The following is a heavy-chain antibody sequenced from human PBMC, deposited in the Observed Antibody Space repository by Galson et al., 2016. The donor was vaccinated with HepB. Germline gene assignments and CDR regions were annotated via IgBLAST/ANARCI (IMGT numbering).Heavy chain of an antibody. Sequence: LRLSCAASGFSVSRFGMHWVRQAPGKGLEWVAIIWDNGRNKQYTDSVKGRFTISSDSSENRVYLQMNSLSAEDTAVYYCARDSEGGPNDFDYWGQGTLVAVSS. D-gene: IGHD1-26*01. CDR3: ARDSEGGPNDFDY. CDR1: GFSVSRFG. V-gene: IGHV3-33*01. J-gene: IGHJ4*02. CDR2: IWDNGRNK.